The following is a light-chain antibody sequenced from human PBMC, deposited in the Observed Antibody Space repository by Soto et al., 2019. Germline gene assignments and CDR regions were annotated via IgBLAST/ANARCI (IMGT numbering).Light chain of an antibody. CDR1: SSNIGTNY. Sequence: QSVLTQPPSVSAAPGQKVTISCSGSSSNIGTNYVSWYQHLPGTAPKLLIVGNTIRPSGVPDRFSASTSGTSASLAITGLQAEDEGDYYCQSYDSTLSARYVFGTGTKLTVL. V-gene: IGLV1-40*01. CDR2: GNT. CDR3: QSYDSTLSARYV. J-gene: IGLJ1*01.